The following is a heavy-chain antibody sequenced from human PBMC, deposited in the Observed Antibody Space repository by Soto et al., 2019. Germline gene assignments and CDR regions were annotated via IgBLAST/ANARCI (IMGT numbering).Heavy chain of an antibody. CDR3: ARHWGHSGSYTPVDYFQH. Sequence: GESLKISFKGSGYSFTSYLICWVRQMPVKGLEWMGIIYPGDSDTRYSPSFQGQVTISADKSISTAYLQWSSLKASDTAMYYCARHWGHSGSYTPVDYFQHWGQGTLVTVSS. J-gene: IGHJ1*01. CDR2: IYPGDSDT. D-gene: IGHD1-26*01. V-gene: IGHV5-51*01. CDR1: GYSFTSYL.